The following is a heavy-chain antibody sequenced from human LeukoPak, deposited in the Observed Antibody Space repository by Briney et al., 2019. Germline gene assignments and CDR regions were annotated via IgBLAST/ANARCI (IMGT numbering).Heavy chain of an antibody. Sequence: ASLKVSCKASGYTFTSYAMNWVRQAPGQGLEWMGWINTNTGNPTYAQGFTGRFVFSLDTSVSTAYLQISSLKAEDTAVYYCARGYSYYYYYYMDVWGKGTTVTVSS. V-gene: IGHV7-4-1*02. D-gene: IGHD2-21*01. CDR3: ARGYSYYYYYYMDV. CDR2: INTNTGNP. CDR1: GYTFTSYA. J-gene: IGHJ6*03.